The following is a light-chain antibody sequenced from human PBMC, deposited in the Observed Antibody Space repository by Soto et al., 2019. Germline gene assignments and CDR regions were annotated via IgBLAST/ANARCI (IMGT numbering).Light chain of an antibody. CDR1: QSVSSN. Sequence: EIVMTQSPATLSVSPGERATLSSRASQSVSSNLAWYQQKPGQAPRLLIYAASTRATGLPARFSGSGSGTEFTLTISSLQSEDFAVYYCQQYSKWPLTFGQGTKVEIK. J-gene: IGKJ1*01. V-gene: IGKV3-15*01. CDR2: AAS. CDR3: QQYSKWPLT.